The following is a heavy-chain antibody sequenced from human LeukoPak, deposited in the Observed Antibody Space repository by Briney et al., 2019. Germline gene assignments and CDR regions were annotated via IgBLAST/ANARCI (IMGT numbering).Heavy chain of an antibody. J-gene: IGHJ3*02. CDR3: ARVGRFLEWLHDAFDI. Sequence: ASVKVSCKASGYTFTSYGISWVRQAPGQGLEWMGWISAYNGNTNYAQKLQGRVTMTIDTSTSTAYMELRSLRSDDTAVYYCARVGRFLEWLHDAFDIWGQGTMVTVSS. D-gene: IGHD3-3*01. CDR2: ISAYNGNT. V-gene: IGHV1-18*01. CDR1: GYTFTSYG.